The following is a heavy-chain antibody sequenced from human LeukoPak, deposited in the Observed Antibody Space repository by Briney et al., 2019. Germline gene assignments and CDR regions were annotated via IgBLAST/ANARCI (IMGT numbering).Heavy chain of an antibody. V-gene: IGHV3-48*01. D-gene: IGHD3-3*01. CDR1: GFTFSSYS. Sequence: PGGSLRLSCAASGFTFSSYSMNWVRQAPGKGLEWVSYISSSSSTIYYADSVKRRFTISRDNAKNSLYLQMNRLRAEDTAVYYCARGPEGFRITIFGVVTSGAPYYYYYMDVWGKGTTVTVSS. J-gene: IGHJ6*03. CDR2: ISSSSSTI. CDR3: ARGPEGFRITIFGVVTSGAPYYYYYMDV.